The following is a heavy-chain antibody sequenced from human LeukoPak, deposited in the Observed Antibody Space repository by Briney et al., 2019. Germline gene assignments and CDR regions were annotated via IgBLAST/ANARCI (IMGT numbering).Heavy chain of an antibody. CDR1: GYTFSGYY. V-gene: IGHV1-2*02. Sequence: ASVKVSCKASGYTFSGYYVHWVRQAPGQGLEWMGWINPKSGGTNEAQKFHDRVTMTRDTSIRTAYMEASRLRSDDTAVYYCARGLRYCSGGRCYFSPPYYYYMDVWGKGTTVTISS. CDR3: ARGLRYCSGGRCYFSPPYYYYMDV. J-gene: IGHJ6*03. CDR2: INPKSGGT. D-gene: IGHD2-15*01.